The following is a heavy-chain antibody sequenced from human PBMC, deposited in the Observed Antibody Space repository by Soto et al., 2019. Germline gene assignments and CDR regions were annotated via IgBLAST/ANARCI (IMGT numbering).Heavy chain of an antibody. D-gene: IGHD6-19*01. CDR2: ISGSGGST. CDR1: GFTFSSYA. V-gene: IGHV3-23*01. CDR3: ASRSSGWYFDY. Sequence: EVQLLESGGGLVQPGGSLRLSCAASGFTFSSYAMNWVRQGPGKGLEWVSVISGSGGSTYYADSVKGRFTISRDNSKNTLSLQMTSLRAEDTAVYYCASRSSGWYFDYWGQGTLVTVSS. J-gene: IGHJ4*02.